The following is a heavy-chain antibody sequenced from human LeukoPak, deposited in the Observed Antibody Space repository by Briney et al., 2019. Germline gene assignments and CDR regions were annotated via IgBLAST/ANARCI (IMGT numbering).Heavy chain of an antibody. V-gene: IGHV3-23*01. D-gene: IGHD2-15*01. J-gene: IGHJ6*02. CDR2: ISASGGNT. CDR3: TTDGAAGGYYYYYGMDV. Sequence: GGSLRLSCAASGFTFSSYAMCWVRQAPGKGLEWVSSISASGGNTYYADSVKGRFTISRDNSKNTLYLQMNSLKTEDTAVYYCTTDGAAGGYYYYYGMDVWGQGTTVTVSS. CDR1: GFTFSSYA.